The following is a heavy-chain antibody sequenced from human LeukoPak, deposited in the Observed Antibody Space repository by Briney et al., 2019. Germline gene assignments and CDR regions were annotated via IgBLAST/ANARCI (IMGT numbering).Heavy chain of an antibody. J-gene: IGHJ6*03. Sequence: GGSLRLSCAASGSTFSDYYMSWIRQAPGKGLEWVSYISSSGSTIYYADSVKGRFTISRDNAKNTLYLQMNSLRAGDTAVYYCARMGDEGSGSYYNGHYYYYYYMDVWGKGTTVTISS. V-gene: IGHV3-11*01. CDR2: ISSSGSTI. D-gene: IGHD3-10*01. CDR1: GSTFSDYY. CDR3: ARMGDEGSGSYYNGHYYYYYYMDV.